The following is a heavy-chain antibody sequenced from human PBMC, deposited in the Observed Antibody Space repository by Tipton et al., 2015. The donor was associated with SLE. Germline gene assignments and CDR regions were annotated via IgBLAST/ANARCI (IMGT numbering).Heavy chain of an antibody. V-gene: IGHV4-4*07. Sequence: TLSLTCTVSGGSISSYYWSWIRQPAGKGLEWIGRGFASGTTDYNPSLKSRVTMSVDTSRNQFSLKLRSVTAADTAVYYCARAPGLERDYYYYYYMDVWGKGTTVTVSS. J-gene: IGHJ6*03. CDR2: GFASGTT. CDR1: GGSISSYY. CDR3: ARAPGLERDYYYYYYMDV. D-gene: IGHD3/OR15-3a*01.